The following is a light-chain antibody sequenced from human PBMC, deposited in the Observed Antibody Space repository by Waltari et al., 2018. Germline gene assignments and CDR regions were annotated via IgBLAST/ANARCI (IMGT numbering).Light chain of an antibody. J-gene: IGKJ1*01. V-gene: IGKV3-20*01. CDR1: QSVGRT. CDR3: QHYVRLPVT. Sequence: SCRTSQSVGRTLAWYQQKPGQAPSLLIYGASIRATGIPDGFSGSGSGTDFSLTISRLEPEDFAVYYCQHYVRLPVTFGQGTKVEIK. CDR2: GAS.